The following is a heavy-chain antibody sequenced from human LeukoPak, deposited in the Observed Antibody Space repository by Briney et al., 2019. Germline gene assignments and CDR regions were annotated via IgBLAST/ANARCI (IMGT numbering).Heavy chain of an antibody. CDR2: INWNGGST. D-gene: IGHD4-17*01. CDR1: GFTFDDYG. Sequence: GGSLRLSCAASGFTFDDYGMSWVRQAPGKGLEWVSGINWNGGSTGYADSVKGRFTISRDNAKNSLYLQMNSLTAEDTALYYCARDRTTVTPFDYWGQGTLVTVSS. CDR3: ARDRTTVTPFDY. V-gene: IGHV3-20*04. J-gene: IGHJ4*02.